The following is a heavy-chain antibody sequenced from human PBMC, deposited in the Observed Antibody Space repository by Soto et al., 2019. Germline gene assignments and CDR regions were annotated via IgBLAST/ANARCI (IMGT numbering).Heavy chain of an antibody. CDR2: IDHNGHT. Sequence: QVQLQQWGAGLLKPSETLSLTCAVYGGCFSGYCWSWIRQSPGKGLEWIGEIDHNGHTNYNPSLKIRFTISVDKSKNQFSLRLSSTTAADTATYSCAPYGAGIYYISRDQYWGQGTLVTVSS. CDR1: GGCFSGYC. J-gene: IGHJ4*02. D-gene: IGHD3-10*01. V-gene: IGHV4-34*01. CDR3: APYGAGIYYISRDQY.